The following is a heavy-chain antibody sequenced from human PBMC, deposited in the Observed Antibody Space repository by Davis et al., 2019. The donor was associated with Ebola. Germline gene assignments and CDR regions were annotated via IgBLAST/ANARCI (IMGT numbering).Heavy chain of an antibody. CDR1: GFTFSSYE. CDR3: ARAQLRATTFVRTGGMNV. Sequence: GESLKISCAASGFTFSSYEMNWVRQAPGKGLEWVSYISSSGSTIFYADSVKGRFTISRDNAKNSLYLQMTSLRAEDAAIYFCARAQLRATTFVRTGGMNVWGQGTTVTVSS. V-gene: IGHV3-48*03. CDR2: ISSSGSTI. D-gene: IGHD1-26*01. J-gene: IGHJ6*02.